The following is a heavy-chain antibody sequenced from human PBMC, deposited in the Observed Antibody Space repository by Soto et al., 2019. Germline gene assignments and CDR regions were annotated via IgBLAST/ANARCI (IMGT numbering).Heavy chain of an antibody. CDR1: GGSISSYY. CDR2: IYYSGST. J-gene: IGHJ4*02. V-gene: IGHV4-59*01. D-gene: IGHD3-10*01. CDR3: ARDGGTMVRGVFFDY. Sequence: TSETLSLTCTVSGGSISSYYWSWIRQPPGKGLEWIGYIYYSGSTNYNPSLKSRVTISVDTSKNQFSLKLSSVTAADTAVYYCARDGGTMVRGVFFDYWGQGTLVTVSS.